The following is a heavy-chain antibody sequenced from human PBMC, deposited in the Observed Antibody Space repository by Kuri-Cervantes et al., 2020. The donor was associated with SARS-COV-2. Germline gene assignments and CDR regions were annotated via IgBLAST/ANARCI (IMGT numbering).Heavy chain of an antibody. V-gene: IGHV3-43D*03. CDR3: ARGPESGYCSSNSCYLAY. J-gene: IGHJ4*02. D-gene: IGHD2-2*03. CDR1: GFTFDDYA. Sequence: GGSLRLSCAASGFTFDDYAMHWVRQAPGKGLEWVSLISWDGGSTYYADSVKGRFTISRDNAKNSLYLQMNSLRAEDTAVYYCARGPESGYCSSNSCYLAYWGQGTLVTVSS. CDR2: ISWDGGST.